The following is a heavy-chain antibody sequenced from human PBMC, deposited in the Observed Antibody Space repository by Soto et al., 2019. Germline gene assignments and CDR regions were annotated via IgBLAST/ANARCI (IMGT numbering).Heavy chain of an antibody. CDR2: IWYDGSNK. CDR1: GFTFNTYG. Sequence: PGGSLRLSCTTSGFTFNTYGMHWVRQAPGKGLEWVAVIWYDGSNKYYADSVKGRFTISRDNSKNTLYLQMNSLRAEDTAVYYCARDASGYSYYYGMDVWGQGTTLTVSS. V-gene: IGHV3-33*08. J-gene: IGHJ6*02. CDR3: ARDASGYSYYYGMDV. D-gene: IGHD5-18*01.